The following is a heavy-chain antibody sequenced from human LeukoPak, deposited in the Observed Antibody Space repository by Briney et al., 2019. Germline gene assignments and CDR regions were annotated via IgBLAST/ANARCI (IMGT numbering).Heavy chain of an antibody. D-gene: IGHD6-19*01. V-gene: IGHV3-30-3*01. CDR3: VAPAGRQWLETFDY. Sequence: SGGSLRLSCAASGFTFSSYAMHWVRQAPGKGLEWVAVISYDGSNKYYADSVKGRFTISRDNSKNTLYLQMNSLRAEDTAVYYCVAPAGRQWLETFDYWGQGTLVTVSS. J-gene: IGHJ4*02. CDR1: GFTFSSYA. CDR2: ISYDGSNK.